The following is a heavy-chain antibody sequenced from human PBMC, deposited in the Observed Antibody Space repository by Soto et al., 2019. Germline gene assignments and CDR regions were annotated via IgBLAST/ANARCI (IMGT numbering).Heavy chain of an antibody. CDR1: GGTFSSYA. CDR2: IILIFGTA. Sequence: QVQLVQSGAEVKKPGSSVKVSCKASGGTFSSYAISWVRQAPGQGLEWMGGIILIFGTANYAQKFQGRVTITADESTSTAYMELSSLRSEDTAVYYCARTSSTSLYYYYGMDVWGQGTTVTVSS. CDR3: ARTSSTSLYYYYGMDV. V-gene: IGHV1-69*01. J-gene: IGHJ6*02. D-gene: IGHD2-2*01.